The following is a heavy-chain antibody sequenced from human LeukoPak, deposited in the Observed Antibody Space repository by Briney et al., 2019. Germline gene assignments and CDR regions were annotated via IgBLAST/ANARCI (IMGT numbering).Heavy chain of an antibody. CDR2: IWYDGSNK. D-gene: IGHD1-26*01. Sequence: GGSLRLSCAASGFTLSSYGMHWVGQAPGKGLEWVAVIWYDGSNKYYADSVKGRLTISRDNSKNTLYLQMNSLRAEDTAVYYCARVNGSYFDYWGQGTLVTVSS. J-gene: IGHJ4*02. CDR1: GFTLSSYG. CDR3: ARVNGSYFDY. V-gene: IGHV3-33*01.